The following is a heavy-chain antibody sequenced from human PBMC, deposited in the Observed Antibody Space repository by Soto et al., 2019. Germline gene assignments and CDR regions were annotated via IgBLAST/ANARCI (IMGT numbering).Heavy chain of an antibody. CDR2: INAGNGNT. J-gene: IGHJ6*02. CDR1: GYTFTSYA. CDR3: ARDCSGGSCYLRNYYYYGMDV. D-gene: IGHD2-15*01. V-gene: IGHV1-3*01. Sequence: GASVKVSCKASGYTFTSYAMHWVRQAPGQRLEWMGWINAGNGNTKYSQKFQGRVTITRDTSASTAYMELSSLRSEDTAVYYCARDCSGGSCYLRNYYYYGMDVWGQGTTVTVS.